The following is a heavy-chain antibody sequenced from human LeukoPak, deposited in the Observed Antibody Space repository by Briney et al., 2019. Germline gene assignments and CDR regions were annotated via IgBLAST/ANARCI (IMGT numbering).Heavy chain of an antibody. CDR3: TRRNPVQATDY. CDR2: IRSKANSYAT. J-gene: IGHJ4*02. CDR1: GFTFSGSA. Sequence: GGSLRLSCAASGFTFSGSAMHWVRQASGKGLEWVCRIRSKANSYATAYAASVKGRFTISRDDSKNTAYLQMNSLKTEDTAVYYCTRRNPVQATDYWGQGTLVTVSS. D-gene: IGHD1-1*01. V-gene: IGHV3-73*01.